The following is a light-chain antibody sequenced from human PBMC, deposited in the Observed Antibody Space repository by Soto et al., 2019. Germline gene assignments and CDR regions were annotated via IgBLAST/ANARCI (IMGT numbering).Light chain of an antibody. V-gene: IGLV2-8*01. CDR3: SSYAGSNKRV. Sequence: QSVLTQPPSASGSPGQSVTISCTGTSSDVGGYNYVSWYQQHPGKAPKLMIYEVSKRPSGVPDRCSGSKSGNTASLTVSGLQAEDEADYYCSSYAGSNKRVFGGGTKLTVL. CDR1: SSDVGGYNY. CDR2: EVS. J-gene: IGLJ3*02.